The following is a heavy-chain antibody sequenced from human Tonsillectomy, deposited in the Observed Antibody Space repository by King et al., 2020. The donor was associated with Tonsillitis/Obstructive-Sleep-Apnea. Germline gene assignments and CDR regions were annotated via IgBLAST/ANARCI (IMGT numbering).Heavy chain of an antibody. CDR1: GLTFSNAW. J-gene: IGHJ2*01. D-gene: IGHD3-16*01. CDR2: IKSKIHGGTT. CDR3: TQGDGFFFDF. V-gene: IGHV3-15*07. Sequence: VQLVESGGGLVKPGGSHRLSCAASGLTFSNAWMNWVRQAPGKGLEWVGRIKSKIHGGTTDYAAPVKGRFTITRDDSRDTVYLQMNSLKTEDTAVYYCTQGDGFFFDFWGRGTLVTVSS.